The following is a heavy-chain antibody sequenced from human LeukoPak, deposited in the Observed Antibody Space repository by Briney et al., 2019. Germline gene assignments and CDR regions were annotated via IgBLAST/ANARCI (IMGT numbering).Heavy chain of an antibody. J-gene: IGHJ4*02. V-gene: IGHV1-18*01. Sequence: ASVKVSCKASGYTFTSYGISWVRQAPGQGLEWMGWISAYNGNTNYAQKLQGRVTMTTDTSTSTAYMELRSLRSDDTAVYYCARAGPYYYDSSGCGYWGQGTLVTVSS. CDR1: GYTFTSYG. D-gene: IGHD3-22*01. CDR2: ISAYNGNT. CDR3: ARAGPYYYDSSGCGY.